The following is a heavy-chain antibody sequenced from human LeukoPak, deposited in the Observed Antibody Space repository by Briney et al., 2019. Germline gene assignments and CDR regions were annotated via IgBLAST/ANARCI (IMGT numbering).Heavy chain of an antibody. CDR1: GFSLTTSGMC. CDR3: ARIRWSGTSYFFDY. J-gene: IGHJ4*02. V-gene: IGHV2-70*11. D-gene: IGHD3-3*01. CDR2: IDWDDDK. Sequence: ESGPTLVNPXQTLTLTCTFSGFSLTTSGMCVSWIRQPPGKALEWLARIDWDDDKYYSTSLKTRLTISKDTSKNQVVLRMTNMDPVDTATYYCARIRWSGTSYFFDYWGQGTLVTVSS.